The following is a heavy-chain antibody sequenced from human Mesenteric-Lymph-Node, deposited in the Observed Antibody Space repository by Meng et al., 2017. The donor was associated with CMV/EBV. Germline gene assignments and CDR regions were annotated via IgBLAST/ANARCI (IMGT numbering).Heavy chain of an antibody. CDR1: EVTFSSYW. CDR3: ARAPLDY. V-gene: IGHV3-74*01. J-gene: IGHJ4*02. CDR2: LSRDGSST. Sequence: SLRLSCAASEVTFSSYWMCWVRQAPGKGLVWVSRLSRDGSSTTYADSVKGRFTISRDNAKNMLYLQMNSLRAEDTAVYYCARAPLDYWGQGTLVTVSS.